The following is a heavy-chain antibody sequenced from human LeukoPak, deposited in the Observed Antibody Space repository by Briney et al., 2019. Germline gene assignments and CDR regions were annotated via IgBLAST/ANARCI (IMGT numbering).Heavy chain of an antibody. V-gene: IGHV4-39*07. D-gene: IGHD5-24*01. Sequence: SETLSLTCTVSGGSISSSSYYWGWIRQPPGKGLEWIGSIYYSGSTYYNPSLKSRVTISVDTSKNQFSLKLCSVTAADTAVYYCARARDGYRNYYFDYWGQGTLVTVSS. CDR2: IYYSGST. CDR1: GGSISSSSYY. CDR3: ARARDGYRNYYFDY. J-gene: IGHJ4*02.